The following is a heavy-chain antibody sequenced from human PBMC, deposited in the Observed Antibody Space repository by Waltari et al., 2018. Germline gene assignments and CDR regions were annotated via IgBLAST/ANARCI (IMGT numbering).Heavy chain of an antibody. V-gene: IGHV4-34*01. CDR3: ARGNLLLWFREDAGWFDP. J-gene: IGHJ5*02. CDR2: INHSGST. D-gene: IGHD3-10*01. Sequence: QVQLQQWGAGLLKPSETLSLTCAVYGGSFSGYYWSWIRQPPGKGLEWIGEINHSGSTNYNRSLKSRVTISVDTSKNQFSLKLSSVTAADTAVYYCARGNLLLWFREDAGWFDPWGQGTLVTVSS. CDR1: GGSFSGYY.